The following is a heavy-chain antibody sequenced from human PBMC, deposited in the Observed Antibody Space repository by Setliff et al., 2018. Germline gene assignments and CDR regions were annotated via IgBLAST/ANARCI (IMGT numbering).Heavy chain of an antibody. D-gene: IGHD7-27*01. Sequence: GGSLRLSCAASGFTFSTYSMSWVRQAPGKGPQWVSAISGDSLYIYYTDSVKGRFTISRDNSKNTLYLQMNSLRAEDTAIYYCARDFHLGIGDGFDLWGQGTMVTVSS. CDR1: GFTFSTYS. CDR3: ARDFHLGIGDGFDL. CDR2: ISGDSLYI. J-gene: IGHJ3*01. V-gene: IGHV3-23*01.